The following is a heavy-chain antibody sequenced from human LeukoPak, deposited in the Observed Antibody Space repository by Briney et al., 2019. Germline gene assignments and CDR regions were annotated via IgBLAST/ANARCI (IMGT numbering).Heavy chain of an antibody. V-gene: IGHV3-48*01. Sequence: PGGSLRLSCAASGFTFSSYSMNWVRQAPGKGLEWVSYISSSSSTIYYADSVKGRFTISRDNAKNSLYLQMNSLRAEDTAVYYCARDQSFGDLLPGAFDIWGQGTMVTVSS. CDR2: ISSSSSTI. J-gene: IGHJ3*02. CDR1: GFTFSSYS. D-gene: IGHD2-15*01. CDR3: ARDQSFGDLLPGAFDI.